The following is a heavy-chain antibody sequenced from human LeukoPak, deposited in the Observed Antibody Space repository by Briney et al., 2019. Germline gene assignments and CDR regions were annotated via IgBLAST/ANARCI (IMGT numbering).Heavy chain of an antibody. Sequence: GGSLRLSCAASGSYWMHWFGQAPGRGLVWVSHINSDGSWTSYADSVKGRFTISKDNAKNTVYLQMNNLRAEDTAVYYCVSFYETYWGRGTLVTVSS. CDR3: VSFYETY. J-gene: IGHJ4*02. V-gene: IGHV3-74*01. D-gene: IGHD2/OR15-2a*01. CDR1: GSYW. CDR2: INSDGSWT.